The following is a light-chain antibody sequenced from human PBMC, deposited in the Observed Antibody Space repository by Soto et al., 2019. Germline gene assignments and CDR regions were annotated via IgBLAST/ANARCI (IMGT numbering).Light chain of an antibody. CDR2: GAS. Sequence: EIVMMQSPATRSVSPGERATLSCRASQSVSSNLAWYQQKPGQAPRLLIYGASSRATGIPDRFSGSGSGTDFTLTISRLEPEDFAVYYCQQYGSSPPVTFGGGTKVDIK. CDR3: QQYGSSPPVT. CDR1: QSVSSN. V-gene: IGKV3-20*01. J-gene: IGKJ4*01.